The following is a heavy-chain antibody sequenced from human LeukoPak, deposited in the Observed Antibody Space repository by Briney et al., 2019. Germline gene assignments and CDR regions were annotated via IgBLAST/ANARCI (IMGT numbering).Heavy chain of an antibody. Sequence: PGGSLRLSCAASGFTFSSCAMSWVRQAPGKGLEWVSLISGSGDSTYYADSVRGRFTISRDNAKNTLWLQMNSLRAEDTAVYYCAKGVTTVRIYYHGMDDWGQGTTVTVSS. D-gene: IGHD4-17*01. CDR3: AKGVTTVRIYYHGMDD. CDR2: ISGSGDST. J-gene: IGHJ6*02. CDR1: GFTFSSCA. V-gene: IGHV3-23*01.